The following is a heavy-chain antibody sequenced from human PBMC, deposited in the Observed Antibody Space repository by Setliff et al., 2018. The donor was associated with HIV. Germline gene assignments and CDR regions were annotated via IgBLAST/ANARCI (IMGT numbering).Heavy chain of an antibody. V-gene: IGHV4-4*08. D-gene: IGHD1-1*01. Sequence: SETLSLTCTVSGGSIHGFYWTWVRQPPGKELEWIGYMYTSGSFRYNPSLESRVTISVDTSKNQFSLKLSSVTAADTAVYYCARGVRPRIGYNWFDPWGQGTLVTVSS. CDR3: ARGVRPRIGYNWFDP. J-gene: IGHJ5*02. CDR1: GGSIHGFY. CDR2: MYTSGSF.